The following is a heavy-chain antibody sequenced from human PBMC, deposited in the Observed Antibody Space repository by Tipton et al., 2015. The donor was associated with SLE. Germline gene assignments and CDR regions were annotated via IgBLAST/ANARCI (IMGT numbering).Heavy chain of an antibody. D-gene: IGHD3-22*01. V-gene: IGHV1-8*02. CDR2: MSPNSGNT. CDR1: GYTFTSYD. Sequence: QVQLVQSGAEVKKPGASVKVSCKASGYTFTSYDINWVRQATGQGLEWMGWMSPNSGNTAYAQKFQGRVTMTRNTSVSTAYMELTSLRSEDTAVYYCARSNGYDWNWFDSWGQGTLVTVSS. J-gene: IGHJ5*01. CDR3: ARSNGYDWNWFDS.